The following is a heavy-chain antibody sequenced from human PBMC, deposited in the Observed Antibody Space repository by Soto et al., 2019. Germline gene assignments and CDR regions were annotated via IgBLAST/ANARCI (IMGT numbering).Heavy chain of an antibody. Sequence: PGGSLRLSCVASGLPFSDYAMGWVRQPPGKGLEWVSGISGSGGTTYYTDSVKGRFTMSKDNSKNTLYLQMNSLRVDDTAVYYCAKDGADLEWFADYYGMDVWGQGTTVTVSS. D-gene: IGHD3-10*01. J-gene: IGHJ6*02. CDR3: AKDGADLEWFADYYGMDV. V-gene: IGHV3-23*01. CDR1: GLPFSDYA. CDR2: ISGSGGTT.